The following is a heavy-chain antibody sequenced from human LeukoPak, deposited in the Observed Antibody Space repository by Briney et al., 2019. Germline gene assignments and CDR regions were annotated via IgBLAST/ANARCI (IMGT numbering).Heavy chain of an antibody. CDR2: IRSKANNYAT. CDR1: GFTFGGSA. D-gene: IGHD3-22*01. CDR3: TRWATYYYDSTYPFDI. J-gene: IGHJ3*02. V-gene: IGHV3-73*01. Sequence: GGSLRLSCAASGFTFGGSAMHWVRQASGNGLEWVGRIRSKANNYATAYAASVKGRFTISRDDSKNTAYLQMSSLNTGDTAVYYCTRWATYYYDSTYPFDIWGQGTMVTVSA.